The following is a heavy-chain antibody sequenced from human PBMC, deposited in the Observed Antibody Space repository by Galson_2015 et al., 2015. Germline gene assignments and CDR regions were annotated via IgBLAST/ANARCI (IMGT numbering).Heavy chain of an antibody. CDR2: IKQDRSEK. Sequence: SLRLSCAASGFTFSSYWMSWVRQAPGKGLEWVANIKQDRSEKYYVDSVKGRFTISRDNAKNSLYLQMNSLRAEDTAVYYCARDRYYYDSSGYGSYYYYGMDVWGQGTTVTVSS. CDR1: GFTFSSYW. D-gene: IGHD3-22*01. V-gene: IGHV3-7*03. J-gene: IGHJ6*02. CDR3: ARDRYYYDSSGYGSYYYYGMDV.